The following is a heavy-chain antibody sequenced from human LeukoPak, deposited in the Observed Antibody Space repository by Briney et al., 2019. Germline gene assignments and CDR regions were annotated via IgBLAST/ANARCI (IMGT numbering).Heavy chain of an antibody. D-gene: IGHD5-18*01. CDR2: INHSGST. CDR1: GGSFSGYY. V-gene: IGHV4-34*01. J-gene: IGHJ4*02. Sequence: SETLSLTCAVYGGSFSGYYWSWIRQPPGKGLEWIGEINHSGSTNYNPSLKSRVTISVDTSKNQFSLKLGSVTAADTAVYYCARGGGAYSYGYAYWGQGTLVTVSS. CDR3: ARGGGAYSYGYAY.